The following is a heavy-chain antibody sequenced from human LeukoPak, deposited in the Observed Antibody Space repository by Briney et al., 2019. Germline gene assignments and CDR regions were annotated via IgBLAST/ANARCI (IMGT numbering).Heavy chain of an antibody. Sequence: SETLSLTCTVSGGSISSYYWSWIRQPPGKGLEWIGYIYYSGSTNYNPSLKSRVTISVDTSKNQFSLKLSSVTAADTAVYYCARGGGWTSGYSSDYWGQGTLVTVSS. V-gene: IGHV4-59*01. CDR3: ARGGGWTSGYSSDY. J-gene: IGHJ4*02. CDR2: IYYSGST. D-gene: IGHD3-22*01. CDR1: GGSISSYY.